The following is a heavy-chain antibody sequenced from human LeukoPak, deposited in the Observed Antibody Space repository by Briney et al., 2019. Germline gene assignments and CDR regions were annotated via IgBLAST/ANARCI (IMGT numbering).Heavy chain of an antibody. Sequence: GGSLRLSCAVSGFTFSSYEMNWVRQAPGKGLEWVSYISSSGNAIYYADSVKGRFTISRDNAKNSLYLQMNSLRAEDTAVYYCARNWYGSSWSEQIYYFDYWGQGTLVTVSS. V-gene: IGHV3-48*03. CDR3: ARNWYGSSWSEQIYYFDY. CDR1: GFTFSSYE. D-gene: IGHD6-13*01. J-gene: IGHJ4*02. CDR2: ISSSGNAI.